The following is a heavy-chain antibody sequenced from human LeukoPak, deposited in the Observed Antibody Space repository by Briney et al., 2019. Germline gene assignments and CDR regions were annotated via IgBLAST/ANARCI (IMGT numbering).Heavy chain of an antibody. Sequence: PSETLSLTCSVSGYSISNGYDWGWIRQPPGKGLEWIGSIYHSGSTYYNPSLQSRVTISVDTSKNQFSLKVSSVTAADTAVYYCARVDRNYYYMDVWGKGTTVTVSS. D-gene: IGHD2-2*03. J-gene: IGHJ6*03. CDR3: ARVDRNYYYMDV. CDR1: GYSISNGYD. V-gene: IGHV4-38-2*02. CDR2: IYHSGST.